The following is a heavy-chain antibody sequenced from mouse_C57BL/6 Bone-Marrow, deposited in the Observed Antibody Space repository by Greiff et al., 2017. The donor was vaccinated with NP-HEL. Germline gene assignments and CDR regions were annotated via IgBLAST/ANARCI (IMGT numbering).Heavy chain of an antibody. Sequence: EVQLQQSGAELVRPGASVKLSCTASGFNIKDDYMHWVKQRPEQGLEWIGWIDPENGDTEYASKFQGKATITADTSSNTAYLHLSSLTSEDTSVYYCTTYHYFDYWGQGTTLTVSS. V-gene: IGHV14-4*01. CDR2: IDPENGDT. CDR1: GFNIKDDY. J-gene: IGHJ2*01. CDR3: TTYHYFDY.